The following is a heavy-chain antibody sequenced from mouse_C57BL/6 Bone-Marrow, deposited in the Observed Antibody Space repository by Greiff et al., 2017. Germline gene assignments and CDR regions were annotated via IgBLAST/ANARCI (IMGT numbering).Heavy chain of an antibody. CDR2: IYPRDGST. CDR1: GYTFTSYD. Sequence: QVQLQQSGAELVKPGASVKLSCKASGYTFTSYDINWVKQRPGQGLEWIGWIYPRDGSTTYNEKFKGKATLTVDTSSSTAYMERHSLTSEDSAVYFCARSRAAQAFDYWGQGTTLTVSS. J-gene: IGHJ2*01. CDR3: ARSRAAQAFDY. V-gene: IGHV1-85*01. D-gene: IGHD3-2*02.